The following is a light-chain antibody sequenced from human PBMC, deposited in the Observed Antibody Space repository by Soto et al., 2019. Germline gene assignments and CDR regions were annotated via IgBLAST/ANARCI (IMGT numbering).Light chain of an antibody. CDR1: QSVSSF. J-gene: IGKJ4*02. Sequence: EIVLTQSPATLSLSPGERATLSCRASQSVSSFLAWYQQKPGQAPRLLIYDASNRATGIPARFSGGGSGTDFTLTISSLEPEDFAVYYCQQHSNWPPTFGRGTKVEIK. V-gene: IGKV3-11*01. CDR3: QQHSNWPPT. CDR2: DAS.